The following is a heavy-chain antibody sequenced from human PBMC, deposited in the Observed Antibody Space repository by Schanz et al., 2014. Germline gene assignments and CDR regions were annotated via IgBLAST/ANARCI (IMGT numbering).Heavy chain of an antibody. V-gene: IGHV3-30-3*01. CDR2: ISNDGSIK. D-gene: IGHD4-17*01. Sequence: QVQLLQFGGGVVQPGRSLRLSCAASGFTFSSYAMHWVRQAPGKGLEWVALISNDGSIKYYADSVEGRFTISRDNSRNSLYLHMNTLGAEDTAVYYCARPRFDYGEVDYWGQGTLVTVSS. CDR1: GFTFSSYA. CDR3: ARPRFDYGEVDY. J-gene: IGHJ4*02.